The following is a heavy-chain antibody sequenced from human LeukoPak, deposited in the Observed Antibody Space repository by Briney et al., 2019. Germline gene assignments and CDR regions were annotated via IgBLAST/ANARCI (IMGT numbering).Heavy chain of an antibody. CDR2: ISGSGGST. V-gene: IGHV3-23*01. D-gene: IGHD6-13*01. Sequence: GGSLRLSCAASGFTFSSYAMSWVRQAPGKGLEWVSAISGSGGSTYYADSVKGRFTISRDNSKNTLYLQMNSLRAEDTAAYYCAKDLAAGPTPYDYWGQGTLVTVSS. J-gene: IGHJ4*02. CDR3: AKDLAAGPTPYDY. CDR1: GFTFSSYA.